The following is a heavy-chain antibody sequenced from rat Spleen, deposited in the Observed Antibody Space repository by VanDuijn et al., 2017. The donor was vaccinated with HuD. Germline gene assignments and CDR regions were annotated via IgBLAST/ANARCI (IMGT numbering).Heavy chain of an antibody. D-gene: IGHD1-10*01. CDR1: GFTFSDYY. CDR2: ISSEGHSS. Sequence: EVQLVESDGGLVQPGRSLKLSCAASGFTFSDYYMAWVRQAPTKGLEWVATISSEGHSSYYRDSVKDRFTISRDSAKSTLYLQMDSLRSEDTATYYCARQDNSVGWFAYWGQGTLVAVSS. CDR3: ARQDNSVGWFAY. V-gene: IGHV5-29*01. J-gene: IGHJ3*01.